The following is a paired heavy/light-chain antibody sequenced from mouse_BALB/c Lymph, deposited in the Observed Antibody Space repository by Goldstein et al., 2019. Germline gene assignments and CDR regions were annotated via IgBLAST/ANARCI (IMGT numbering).Light chain of an antibody. CDR3: QHWSSYPLT. V-gene: IGKV4-55*01. CDR2: DTS. J-gene: IGKJ5*01. Sequence: QIVLTQSPAIMSASPGEKVTMTCTASSNINYMYWYQQKPGSSPTLLIYDTSNLASGVPVRFSGSGSGTSYSLTISQVEAEDAATYYCQHWSSYPLTFGAGTKLELK. CDR1: SNINY.
Heavy chain of an antibody. CDR2: IWAGGGT. V-gene: IGHV2-9-2*01. CDR3: VRVGGYHYFDY. CDR1: GFSLTSSD. J-gene: IGHJ2*01. Sequence: QVQLKESGPGLVAPSQSLSISCTVSGFSLTSSDISWIRQPPGKGLEWLGVIWAGGGTNYNSGFMSRLSISKDNSLSQVFLKMNSLQTDDTAIYYCVRVGGYHYFDYWGQGTTLTVSS.